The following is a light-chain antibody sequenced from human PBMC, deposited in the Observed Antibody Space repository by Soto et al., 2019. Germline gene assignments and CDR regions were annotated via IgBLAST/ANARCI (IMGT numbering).Light chain of an antibody. CDR1: QDISNY. CDR2: DAS. CDR3: QQSFRTPLT. J-gene: IGKJ4*01. V-gene: IGKV1-33*01. Sequence: DIQVTQAPSSLSASVGDRVTITCQASQDISNYLNWFQQKPGKAPKHLIYDASILETGVPLRFTGSGSGTYFALTISSLQPEDLATYYCQQSFRTPLTFGPGTKVEIK.